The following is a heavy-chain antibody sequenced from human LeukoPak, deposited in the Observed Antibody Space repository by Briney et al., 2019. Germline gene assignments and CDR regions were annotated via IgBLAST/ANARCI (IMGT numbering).Heavy chain of an antibody. V-gene: IGHV1-2*02. CDR1: GYTFTGYY. Sequence: ASVKVSCTASGYTFTGYYMHWVRQAPGQGLKWMGWINPNSGGTNYAQKFQGRVTMTRDTSISTAYMELSRLRSDDTAVYYCARDLGEGRSYSDYFDYWGQGTLVTVSS. J-gene: IGHJ4*02. CDR2: INPNSGGT. CDR3: ARDLGEGRSYSDYFDY. D-gene: IGHD1-26*01.